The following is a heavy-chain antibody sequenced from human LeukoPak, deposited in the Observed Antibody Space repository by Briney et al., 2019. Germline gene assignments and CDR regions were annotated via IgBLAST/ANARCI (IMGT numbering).Heavy chain of an antibody. CDR3: ARGKPSYYYDSSAYFYNGAFDI. CDR2: IKQDGSEK. J-gene: IGHJ3*02. Sequence: GGSLRLSCAASGFTFNTYSMSWVRQAPGKGLEWVVNIKQDGSEKYYADSGKGRFTISRDNAKNSLYLQMNSLRADDTAVYYCARGKPSYYYDSSAYFYNGAFDIWGQGTMVTVSS. D-gene: IGHD3-22*01. CDR1: GFTFNTYS. V-gene: IGHV3-7*01.